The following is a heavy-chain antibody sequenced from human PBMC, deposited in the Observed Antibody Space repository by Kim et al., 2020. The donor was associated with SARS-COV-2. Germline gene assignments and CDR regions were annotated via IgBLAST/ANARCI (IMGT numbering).Heavy chain of an antibody. CDR3: ARHTNELSYDFWSGYLPSHSETWFDP. D-gene: IGHD3-3*01. Sequence: SETLSLTCTVSGGSISSSSYYWGWIRQPPGKGLEWIGSIYYSGSTYYNPSLKSRVTISVDTSKNQFSLKLSSVTAADTAVYYCARHTNELSYDFWSGYLPSHSETWFDPWGQGTLVTVSS. CDR1: GGSISSSSYY. CDR2: IYYSGST. J-gene: IGHJ5*02. V-gene: IGHV4-39*01.